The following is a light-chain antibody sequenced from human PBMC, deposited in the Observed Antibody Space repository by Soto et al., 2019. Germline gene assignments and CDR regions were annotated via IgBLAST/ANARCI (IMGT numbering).Light chain of an antibody. V-gene: IGKV1-39*01. CDR3: QHFKSFPIT. CDR2: AAS. CDR1: QSISNH. Sequence: DIQMTQSPSSLSASVEDTVIITCRASQSISNHLNWYQQKPGKAPKLLIYAASTLQSGVPSRFSGRGAGTDFTLNISSLQPEDFATYYCQHFKSFPITFGQGTRVEIK. J-gene: IGKJ5*01.